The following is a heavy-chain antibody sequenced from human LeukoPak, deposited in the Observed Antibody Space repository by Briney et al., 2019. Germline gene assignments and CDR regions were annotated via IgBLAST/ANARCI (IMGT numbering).Heavy chain of an antibody. J-gene: IGHJ4*02. CDR1: GYNFINYW. Sequence: GESLQISCKGSGYNFINYWIGWVRQLPGKGLEWMGIIYPGDFDTRYSPSFQGQVTISADKSISTAYLQWSSLKASDTAMYYCARGSGYYYVFDYWGQGTLVTISS. V-gene: IGHV5-51*01. CDR3: ARGSGYYYVFDY. D-gene: IGHD3-22*01. CDR2: IYPGDFDT.